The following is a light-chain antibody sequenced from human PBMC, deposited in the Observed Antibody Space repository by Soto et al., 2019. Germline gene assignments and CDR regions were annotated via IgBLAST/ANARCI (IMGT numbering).Light chain of an antibody. CDR1: SSDVGSSNL. CDR2: EGS. J-gene: IGLJ1*01. CDR3: CSFARSSTPDV. V-gene: IGLV2-23*01. Sequence: QSALTQPASVSGSPGQSITISCTGTSSDVGSSNLVSWYQQHPGKAPKLIIYEGSRRPSGVSGRFSGSMSGNTASLTISGLQAEDEADYYCCSFARSSTPDVFGTGTKLTVL.